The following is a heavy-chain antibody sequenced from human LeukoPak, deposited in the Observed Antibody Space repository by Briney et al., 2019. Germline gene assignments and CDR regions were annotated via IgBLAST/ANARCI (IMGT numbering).Heavy chain of an antibody. CDR1: GFTFSSYG. V-gene: IGHV3-30*02. J-gene: IGHJ4*02. CDR3: AKDPDY. CDR2: IQYDGSNK. Sequence: PGGSLRLSCVASGFTFSSYGMHWVRQAPGKGLEWVAFIQYDGSNKYFADSVKGRFAISRDNSKKTLYLQMNSLRAEDTAVYYCAKDPDYWGQGTPVTVSS.